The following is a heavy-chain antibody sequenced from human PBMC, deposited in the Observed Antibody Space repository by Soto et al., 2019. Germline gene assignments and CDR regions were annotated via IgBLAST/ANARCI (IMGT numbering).Heavy chain of an antibody. Sequence: SETLSLTCTVSGGSISSSSYYWGWIRQPPGKGLEWIGSIYYSGSTYYNPSLKSRVTISVDTSKNQFSLKLSSVTAADTAVYYCASQVLDCSSTSCYEGIPFIDYYYYMDVWGKGTTVTVSS. CDR2: IYYSGST. V-gene: IGHV4-39*01. CDR3: ASQVLDCSSTSCYEGIPFIDYYYYMDV. J-gene: IGHJ6*03. CDR1: GGSISSSSYY. D-gene: IGHD2-2*01.